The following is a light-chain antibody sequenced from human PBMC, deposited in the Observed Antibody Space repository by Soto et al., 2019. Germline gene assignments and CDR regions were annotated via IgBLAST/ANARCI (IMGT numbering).Light chain of an antibody. Sequence: EIVLTQSPATLSLSPVERATLSCMASQSITRNLAWYQQKPGQAPRLLIYGASTRATGIPARFSGSGSGTEFTLTISSLQSEDFAVYYCQQYNNWPQTFGQGTKVDI. CDR3: QQYNNWPQT. CDR2: GAS. V-gene: IGKV3-15*01. CDR1: QSITRN. J-gene: IGKJ1*01.